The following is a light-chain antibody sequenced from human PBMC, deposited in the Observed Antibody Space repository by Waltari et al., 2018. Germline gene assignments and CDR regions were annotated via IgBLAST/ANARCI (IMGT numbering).Light chain of an antibody. V-gene: IGKV4-1*01. CDR2: WAS. J-gene: IGKJ4*01. CDR1: GSVLYSPNNKNY. Sequence: DIVMTQPPDSLPLPWGERAPSTARSGGSVLYSPNNKNYLSWYQQKPGQPPKLLIYWASTRESGVPDRFSGSGSGTDFTLTISSLQAEDVALYYCQQFYGSPFTFGGGTKVEIK. CDR3: QQFYGSPFT.